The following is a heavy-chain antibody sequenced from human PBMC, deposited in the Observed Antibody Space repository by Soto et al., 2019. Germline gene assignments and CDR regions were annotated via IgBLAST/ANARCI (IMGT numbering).Heavy chain of an antibody. V-gene: IGHV5-10-1*03. CDR3: ATYYYDNNDSPRDAFDI. J-gene: IGHJ3*02. D-gene: IGHD3-22*01. Sequence: EVQLVQSGAEVKKTGESLRISCKGSGYSFTNYWISWVRQMSGKGLEWMGRIDPSDSYTNYSPAFQGHVVISIDKSISTAYLQWSGLQASDTALYYCATYYYDNNDSPRDAFDIWGQGTSVTVSS. CDR2: IDPSDSYT. CDR1: GYSFTNYW.